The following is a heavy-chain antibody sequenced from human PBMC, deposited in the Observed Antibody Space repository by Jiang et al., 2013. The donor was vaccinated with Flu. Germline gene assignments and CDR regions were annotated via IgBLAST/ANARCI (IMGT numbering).Heavy chain of an antibody. V-gene: IGHV3-7*03. CDR1: GFTFSSYW. J-gene: IGHJ4*02. D-gene: IGHD2-8*01. CDR3: ARDRGCTNGVCSNFDS. CDR2: IKQDGSDK. Sequence: GLVQPGGSLRLSCAASGFTFSSYWMSWVRQAPGKGLEWVANIKQDGSDKNYVDSVKGRFTISRDNAKNSLYLQMNSLRAEDTAVYYCARDRGCTNGVCSNFDSWGQGTLVTVSS.